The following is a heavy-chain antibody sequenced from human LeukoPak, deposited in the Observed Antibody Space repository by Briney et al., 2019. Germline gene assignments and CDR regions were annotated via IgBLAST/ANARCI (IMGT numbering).Heavy chain of an antibody. D-gene: IGHD3-10*01. Sequence: PGESLRLSCVASGLTFSGQWLNWVRQAPGQGLEWVANIKHDGREKYYVDSVKGRFTISRDDGQNSLSLHMNTVRAEDTAVYYCAKDSQKNYYGSGSYSYYFDYWGQGILVTVSS. V-gene: IGHV3-7*03. CDR2: IKHDGREK. J-gene: IGHJ4*02. CDR3: AKDSQKNYYGSGSYSYYFDY. CDR1: GLTFSGQW.